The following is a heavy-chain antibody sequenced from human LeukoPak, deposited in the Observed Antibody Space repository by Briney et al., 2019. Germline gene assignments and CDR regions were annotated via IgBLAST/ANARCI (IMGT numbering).Heavy chain of an antibody. V-gene: IGHV1-18*01. CDR3: ARDLLYYDFWSGYSGSLAFDI. D-gene: IGHD3-3*01. CDR2: ISAYNGNT. J-gene: IGHJ3*02. CDR1: GYTFTSYG. Sequence: ASVKVSCKASGYTFTSYGISWVRQAPGQGLEWMGWISAYNGNTNYAQKLQGRVTMTTDTSTSTAYMELRSLRSDDTAVYYCARDLLYYDFWSGYSGSLAFDIWGQGTMVTVSS.